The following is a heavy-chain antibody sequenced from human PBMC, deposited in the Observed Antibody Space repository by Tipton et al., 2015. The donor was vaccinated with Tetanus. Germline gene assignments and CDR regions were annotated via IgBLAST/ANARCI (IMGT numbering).Heavy chain of an antibody. J-gene: IGHJ6*02. CDR2: IYHSGST. CDR1: GGSITPYY. Sequence: LSLTCTVSGGSITPYYWSWIRQSSGKGLEWIGYIYHSGSTNYNPSLKSRVTISVDTSKNQFSLNLDSVTAADTAVYYCARHKDYYFYVMDVWGQGTTVTVSS. CDR3: ARHKDYYFYVMDV. V-gene: IGHV4-59*08.